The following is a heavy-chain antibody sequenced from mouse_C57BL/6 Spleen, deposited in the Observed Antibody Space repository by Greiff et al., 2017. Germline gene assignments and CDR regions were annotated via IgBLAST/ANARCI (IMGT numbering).Heavy chain of an antibody. V-gene: IGHV6-3*01. J-gene: IGHJ2*01. Sequence: DVMLVESGGGLVQPGGSMKLSCVASGFTFSNYWMNWVRQSPEKALEWVALIRLKSDNYATHYAESGKGRFTISRDDSKSSVYLQMNNLRAEDTGIDYCTELGITGDYFDDWGQGTTLTVSS. D-gene: IGHD4-1*01. CDR1: GFTFSNYW. CDR2: IRLKSDNYAT. CDR3: TELGITGDYFDD.